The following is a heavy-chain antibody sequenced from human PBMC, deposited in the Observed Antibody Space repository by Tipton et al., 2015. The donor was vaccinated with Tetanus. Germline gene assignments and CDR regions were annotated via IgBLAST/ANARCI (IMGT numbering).Heavy chain of an antibody. V-gene: IGHV4-61*01. CDR1: GGSVSSGSYF. Sequence: TLSLTCTVSGGSVSSGSYFWSWIRQPPGKGLQWIGYIYYSGTTNYNPSLKSRVTISVDTSKNQFSLNLTSVTAADTAVYYCARVQLYKLGLGGFDPWGQGTLVTVSS. J-gene: IGHJ5*02. CDR3: ARVQLYKLGLGGFDP. CDR2: IYYSGTT. D-gene: IGHD3-16*01.